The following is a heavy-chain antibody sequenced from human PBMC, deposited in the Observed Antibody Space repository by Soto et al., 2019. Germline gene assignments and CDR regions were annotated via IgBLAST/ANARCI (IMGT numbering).Heavy chain of an antibody. CDR2: IIPILGIA. V-gene: IGHV1-69*02. Sequence: QVQLVQSGAEVKKPGSSVKVSCKASGGTFSSYTISWVRQAPGQGLEWMGRIIPILGIANYAQKFQGRVXIXAXXSTSTAYMELSSLSSEDTAVYYCASWSSGGDYFDYWGQGSLGGVS. CDR3: ASWSSGGDYFDY. D-gene: IGHD1-26*01. J-gene: IGHJ4*02. CDR1: GGTFSSYT.